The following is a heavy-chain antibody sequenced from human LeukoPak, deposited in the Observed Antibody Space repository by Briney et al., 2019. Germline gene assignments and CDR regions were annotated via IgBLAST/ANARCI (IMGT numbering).Heavy chain of an antibody. CDR3: ARIKGYSSSPFDH. CDR1: GFTFTDYY. V-gene: IGHV3-11*06. Sequence: GGSLRLSCAASGFTFTDYYMTWIRQAPGKGLEWLSYISTTSTYTNYADSVKGRFTISRDNANNSLSLQMDSLRAEDTAVHYCARIKGYSSSPFDHWGQGILVTVSS. D-gene: IGHD6-6*01. CDR2: ISTTSTYT. J-gene: IGHJ4*02.